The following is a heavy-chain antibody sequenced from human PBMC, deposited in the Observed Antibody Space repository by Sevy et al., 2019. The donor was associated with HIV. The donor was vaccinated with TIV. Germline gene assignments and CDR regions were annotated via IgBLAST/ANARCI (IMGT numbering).Heavy chain of an antibody. CDR3: ARELIAAAAHAEDGMDV. CDR2: TYYRSKWYN. J-gene: IGHJ6*02. CDR1: GDSVSSNSAA. D-gene: IGHD6-13*01. Sequence: QSQTLSLTCAISGDSVSSNSAAWNWIRQSPSRGLEWLGRTYYRSKWYNDYAVSVKSRITINPDTSKNKFSRQLNSVTPEDTAVYYCARELIAAAAHAEDGMDVWGQGTTVTVSS. V-gene: IGHV6-1*01.